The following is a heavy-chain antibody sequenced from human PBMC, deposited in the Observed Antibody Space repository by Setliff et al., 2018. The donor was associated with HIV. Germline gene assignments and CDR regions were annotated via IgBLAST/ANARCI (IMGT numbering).Heavy chain of an antibody. D-gene: IGHD2-21*01. Sequence: SETLSLTCAVYGGSFSGYYWSWIRQPPGKGLEWIGEINHSGSTNYNPACQSRVTMSIDTSKNQFSLNVSSVTAADTAVYNCARGCGHDGFDFWGQGTMVTVSS. CDR3: ARGCGHDGFDF. CDR1: GGSFSGYY. J-gene: IGHJ3*01. CDR2: INHSGST. V-gene: IGHV4-34*01.